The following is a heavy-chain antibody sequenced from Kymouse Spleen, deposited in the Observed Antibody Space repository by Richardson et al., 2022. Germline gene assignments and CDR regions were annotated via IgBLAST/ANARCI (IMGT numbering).Heavy chain of an antibody. J-gene: IGHJ6*02. CDR2: ISWNSGSI. D-gene: IGHD6-13*01. CDR3: AKDEAAGPHYYYYYGMDV. CDR1: GFTFDDYA. Sequence: EVQLVESGGGLVQPGRSLRLSCAASGFTFDDYAMHWVRQAPGKGLEWVSGISWNSGSIGYADSVKGRFTISRDNAKNSLYLQMNSLRAEDTALYYCAKDEAAGPHYYYYYGMDVWGQGTTVTVSS. V-gene: IGHV3-9*01.